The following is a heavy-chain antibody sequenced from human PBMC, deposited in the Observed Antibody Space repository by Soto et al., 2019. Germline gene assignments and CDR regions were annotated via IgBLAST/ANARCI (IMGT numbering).Heavy chain of an antibody. D-gene: IGHD3-3*01. CDR2: ISYDGSNK. J-gene: IGHJ6*02. CDR1: GFTFSSYG. V-gene: IGHV3-30*18. Sequence: QVQLVESGEGVVQPGRSLRLSCAASGFTFSSYGMHWVRQAPGKGLEWVAVISYDGSNKYYADSVKGRFTISRDNSKNTLYLQMNSLRAEDTAVYYCAKDHTSGFWSGYYSYGMDVWGQGTTVTVSS. CDR3: AKDHTSGFWSGYYSYGMDV.